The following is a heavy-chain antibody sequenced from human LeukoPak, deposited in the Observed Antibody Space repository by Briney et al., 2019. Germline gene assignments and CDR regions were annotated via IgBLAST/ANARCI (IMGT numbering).Heavy chain of an antibody. CDR1: GGSISSYY. Sequence: SETLSLTCTVSGGSISSYYWSWIRQPPGKGLEWIGYIYYSGSTSYNPSLKSRVTISVDTSKNQFSLKLSSVTAADTAVYYCARGYDNYDYWGQGTLVTVSS. CDR3: ARGYDNYDY. V-gene: IGHV4-59*01. J-gene: IGHJ4*02. CDR2: IYYSGST. D-gene: IGHD5-12*01.